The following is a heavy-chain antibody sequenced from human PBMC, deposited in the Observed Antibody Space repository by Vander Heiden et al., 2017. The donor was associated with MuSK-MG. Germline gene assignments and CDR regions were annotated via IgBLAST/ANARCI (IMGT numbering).Heavy chain of an antibody. Sequence: QVQLQESGPGLVKPSETLSLTCTVSGGSISRYYWSWIRQSPGKGLEWIAYIYYSGTTNYNPSLKSRVTISLDASKDQFSLKLSSVTAADTAVYYCARHTTVATRTRDYYYGMDVWGQGTTVTVSS. D-gene: IGHD4-17*01. CDR1: GGSISRYY. CDR2: IYYSGTT. CDR3: ARHTTVATRTRDYYYGMDV. J-gene: IGHJ6*02. V-gene: IGHV4-59*08.